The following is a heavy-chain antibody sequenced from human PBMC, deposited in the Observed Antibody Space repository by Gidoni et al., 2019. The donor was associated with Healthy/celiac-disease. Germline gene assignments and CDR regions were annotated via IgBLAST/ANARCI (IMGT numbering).Heavy chain of an antibody. CDR3: AKDPSPVVRPFSRPAYYFDY. CDR1: GFTFSSYA. Sequence: EVQLLESGGGLVQPGGSLRLSCAASGFTFSSYAMSWVRQAPGKGLEWVSAISGSGGSTYYADSVKGRFTISRDNSKNMLYLQMNSLRAEDTAVYYCAKDPSPVVRPFSRPAYYFDYWGQGTLVTVSS. D-gene: IGHD6-6*01. CDR2: ISGSGGST. J-gene: IGHJ4*02. V-gene: IGHV3-23*01.